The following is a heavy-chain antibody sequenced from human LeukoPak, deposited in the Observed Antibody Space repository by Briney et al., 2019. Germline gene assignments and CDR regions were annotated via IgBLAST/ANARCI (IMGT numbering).Heavy chain of an antibody. CDR3: AKVLPSTYYYGSGSYF. D-gene: IGHD3-10*01. J-gene: IGHJ4*02. CDR2: ISGSGGST. CDR1: GFTFSSYA. V-gene: IGHV3-23*01. Sequence: GGSLRLSCAASGFTFSSYAMSWVRQAPGKGLEWVSAISGSGGSTYYADSVKGRFTISRDNSKNTLYLQMNSLRAEDTAVYYWAKVLPSTYYYGSGSYFWGQGTLVTVSS.